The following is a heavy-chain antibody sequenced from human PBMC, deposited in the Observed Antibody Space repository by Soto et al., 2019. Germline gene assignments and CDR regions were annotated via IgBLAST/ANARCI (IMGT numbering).Heavy chain of an antibody. D-gene: IGHD5-18*01. Sequence: EVQLVESGGGLVQPGESLTLSCAASGFTFSSYWMHWVRQAPGKGLVWVSRINSDGSGTYHADSVKGRLTISRDNAKNTLYLQMNSLRVEDTAVYFSARGDGDRYDGHGYLGRLWGQGTLVTVSS. J-gene: IGHJ4*02. CDR2: INSDGSGT. V-gene: IGHV3-74*01. CDR3: ARGDGDRYDGHGYLGRL. CDR1: GFTFSSYW.